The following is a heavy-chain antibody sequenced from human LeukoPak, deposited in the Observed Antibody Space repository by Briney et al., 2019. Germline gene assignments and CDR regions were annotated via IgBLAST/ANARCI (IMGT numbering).Heavy chain of an antibody. CDR3: ARGRDVVVVPAADFDY. CDR2: THYHSQWYN. Sequence: SLTQGLTQAISWDIDSRNNIFWNWIRQTPFRGLEWLGRTHYHSQWYNDYAVSVRSRITINPDTSKSQFSLQLNSVTPEDTAVYFCARGRDVVVVPAADFDYWGQGILVTVSS. V-gene: IGHV6-1*01. D-gene: IGHD2-2*01. CDR1: WDIDSRNNIF. J-gene: IGHJ4*02.